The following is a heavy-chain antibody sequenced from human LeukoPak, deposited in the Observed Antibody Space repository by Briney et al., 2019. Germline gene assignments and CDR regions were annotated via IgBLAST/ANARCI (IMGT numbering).Heavy chain of an antibody. D-gene: IGHD3-22*01. CDR3: ARAYYYDSSGYYTPLRD. V-gene: IGHV1-69*13. CDR2: IIPIFGTA. J-gene: IGHJ4*02. Sequence: SVKVSCKASGGTFSSYAISWVRQAPGQGLEGMGGIIPIFGTANYAQKFQGRVTSTADESTSTAYMELSSLRSEDTAVYYCARAYYYDSSGYYTPLRDWGQGTLVTVSS. CDR1: GGTFSSYA.